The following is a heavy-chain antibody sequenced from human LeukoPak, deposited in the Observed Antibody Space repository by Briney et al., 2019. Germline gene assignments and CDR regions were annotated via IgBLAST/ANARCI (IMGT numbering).Heavy chain of an antibody. CDR1: GYTFTIYG. J-gene: IGHJ4*02. V-gene: IGHV1-18*01. D-gene: IGHD6-6*01. CDR2: IRAYDGNT. CDR3: ARDRSLISSSPGY. Sequence: GASVKVSSKASGYTFTIYGTSWVRDAPGQGIESVGWIRAYDGNTNSEQKLQRRVTMTTDTYTSTAYMELRRLRSDDTAVYCCARDRSLISSSPGYWGQGTLVTVSS.